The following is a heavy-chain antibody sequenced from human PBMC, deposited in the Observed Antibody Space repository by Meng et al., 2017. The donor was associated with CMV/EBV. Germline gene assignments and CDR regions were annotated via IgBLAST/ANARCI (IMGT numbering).Heavy chain of an antibody. CDR3: VKFFRWDQPDDAFDI. D-gene: IGHD1-26*01. CDR1: GFTFLRYG. J-gene: IGHJ3*02. V-gene: IGHV3-30*02. Sequence: GGSLRLSCAASGFTFLRYGMDWVRQGPGKGLEWVTFIENDGSNKYYADSVKGRFTISRDNFKNTVHLQINSLRAEDTALYYCVKFFRWDQPDDAFDIWGHGTMVTVSS. CDR2: IENDGSNK.